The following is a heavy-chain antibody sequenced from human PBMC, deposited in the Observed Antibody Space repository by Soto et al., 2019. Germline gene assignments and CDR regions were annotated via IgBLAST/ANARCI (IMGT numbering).Heavy chain of an antibody. CDR2: ISWNSGSI. CDR1: GFTFDDYA. D-gene: IGHD2-15*01. Sequence: PGGSLRLSCAASGFTFDDYAMHWVRQAPGKGLEWVSGISWNSGSIGYADSVKGRFTISRDNAKNSLYLQMNSLRAEDTALYYCAKAIAEVVVAAPDFDYRGQGTLVTVSS. CDR3: AKAIAEVVVAAPDFDY. V-gene: IGHV3-9*01. J-gene: IGHJ4*02.